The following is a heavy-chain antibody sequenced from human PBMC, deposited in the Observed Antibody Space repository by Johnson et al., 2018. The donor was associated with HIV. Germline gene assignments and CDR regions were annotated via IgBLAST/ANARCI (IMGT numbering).Heavy chain of an antibody. Sequence: MLLVESGGGLIQPGGSLRLSCAASGFTFSSYDMHWVRQATGKGLEWVSAIGTAGDTYYPGPVKGRFTISRDNSKNTLYLQMNSLRAEDTAVYYCAKGQSSGYPKDGLDIWGEGTMVIVSS. V-gene: IGHV3-13*01. CDR1: GFTFSSYD. J-gene: IGHJ3*02. CDR3: AKGQSSGYPKDGLDI. D-gene: IGHD3-22*01. CDR2: IGTAGDT.